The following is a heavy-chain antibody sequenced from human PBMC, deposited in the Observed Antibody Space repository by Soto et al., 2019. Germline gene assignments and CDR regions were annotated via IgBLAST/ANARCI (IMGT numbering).Heavy chain of an antibody. V-gene: IGHV1-69*14. Sequence: QVQLVQSGAEVRQPASSVKVSCKTSGGTFSSYAISWVRQAPGQGLEWMGGIVPIVDTSTYAQKFQGRVTSTADRSTSTGYMELSSLRSDDTAVYYCVRVVAIPGYPDNWGQGTLVTVSS. J-gene: IGHJ4*02. D-gene: IGHD5-12*01. CDR3: VRVVAIPGYPDN. CDR2: IVPIVDTS. CDR1: GGTFSSYA.